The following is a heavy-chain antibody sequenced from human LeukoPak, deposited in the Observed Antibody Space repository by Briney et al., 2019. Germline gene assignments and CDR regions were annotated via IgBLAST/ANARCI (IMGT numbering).Heavy chain of an antibody. CDR3: ARDSLYLWFGRYYYYMDV. D-gene: IGHD3-10*01. CDR2: ISSSGSTI. J-gene: IGHJ6*03. CDR1: GFTFSSYE. Sequence: GGSLRLSCAASGFTFSSYEMNWVRQAPGKGLEWVSYISSSGSTIYYADSVKGRFTISRDNAKNSLYLQMNSLRAEDTAVYYCARDSLYLWFGRYYYYMDVWGKGTTVTVSS. V-gene: IGHV3-48*03.